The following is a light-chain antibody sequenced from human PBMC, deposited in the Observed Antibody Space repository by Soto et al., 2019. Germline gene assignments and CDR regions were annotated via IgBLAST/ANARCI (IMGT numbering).Light chain of an antibody. Sequence: DIVMTQSPATLSLSPGEGATLSCRASQSFGSNLAWYQQKPAQAPSLLNYGVSTRATGTPARFSGSGSGTEFTLTISSVQSEDFAFYYWQQYNNWLQTFGQGTKVDIK. V-gene: IGKV3-15*01. CDR2: GVS. J-gene: IGKJ1*01. CDR1: QSFGSN. CDR3: QQYNNWLQT.